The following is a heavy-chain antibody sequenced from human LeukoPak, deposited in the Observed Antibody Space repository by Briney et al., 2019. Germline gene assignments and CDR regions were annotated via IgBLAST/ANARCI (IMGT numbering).Heavy chain of an antibody. V-gene: IGHV1-46*01. D-gene: IGHD6-13*01. CDR2: INPSGGST. J-gene: IGHJ5*02. CDR1: GGTFSSYA. CDR3: ARVYSSSKNWFDP. Sequence: ASVKVSCKASGGTFSSYAISWVRQAPGQGLEWMGIINPSGGSTSYAQKFQGRVTMTRDMSTSTVYMELSSLRSEDTAVYYCARVYSSSKNWFDPWGQGTLVTVSS.